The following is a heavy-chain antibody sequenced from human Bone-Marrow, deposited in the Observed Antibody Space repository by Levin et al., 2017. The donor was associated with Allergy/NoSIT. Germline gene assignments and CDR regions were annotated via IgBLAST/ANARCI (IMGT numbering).Heavy chain of an antibody. CDR2: ISYDGSNK. J-gene: IGHJ6*02. Sequence: GGSLRLSCAASGFTFSSYAMHWVRQAPGKGLEWVAVISYDGSNKYYADSVKGRFTISRDNSKNTLYLQMNSLRAEDTAVYYCARDPYDFWSGYRLTSRGYSYYGMDVWGQGTTVTVSS. V-gene: IGHV3-30-3*01. D-gene: IGHD3-3*01. CDR3: ARDPYDFWSGYRLTSRGYSYYGMDV. CDR1: GFTFSSYA.